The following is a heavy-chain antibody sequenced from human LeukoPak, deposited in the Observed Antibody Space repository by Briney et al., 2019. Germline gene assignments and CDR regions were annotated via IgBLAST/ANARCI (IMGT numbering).Heavy chain of an antibody. CDR3: AKDFRIGYSAHFDY. J-gene: IGHJ4*02. D-gene: IGHD2-21*01. V-gene: IGHV3-23*01. Sequence: GALRLSCVGSGFTFRSHAMSWVRQAPEKGLEFVSGTYENGGTTYYADSVKGRFSISRDKSKNTLYLQMDSLRGEDTAVYYCAKDFRIGYSAHFDYWGQGALVTVSS. CDR2: TYENGGTT. CDR1: GFTFRSHA.